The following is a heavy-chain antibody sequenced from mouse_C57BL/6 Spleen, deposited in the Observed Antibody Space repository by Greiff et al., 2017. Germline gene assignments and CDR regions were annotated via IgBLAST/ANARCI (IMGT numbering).Heavy chain of an antibody. J-gene: IGHJ4*01. CDR1: GFTSSDYG. V-gene: IGHV5-17*01. D-gene: IGHD2-5*01. CDR2: ISSGSSTI. CDR3: AKSDSNYGVDY. Sequence: EVQRVESGGGLVKPGGSLKLSCAASGFTSSDYGMHWVRQAPEKGLEWVAYISSGSSTIYYADTVKGRFTISRDNAKNTLFLQMTSLRSEDTAMYYCAKSDSNYGVDYWGQGTSVTVSS.